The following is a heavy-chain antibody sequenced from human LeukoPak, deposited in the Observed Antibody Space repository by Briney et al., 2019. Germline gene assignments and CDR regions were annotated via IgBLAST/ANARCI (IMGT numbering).Heavy chain of an antibody. CDR1: GFTVSSNY. D-gene: IGHD3-3*01. Sequence: GGSLRLSCAASGFTVSSNYMSWVRQAPGKGLEWVSVIYSGGSTYCADSVKGRFTISRDNSKNTLYLQMNSLRAEDTAVYYCARDPPITIFGVVPGDYWGQGTLVTVSS. J-gene: IGHJ4*02. V-gene: IGHV3-66*01. CDR2: IYSGGST. CDR3: ARDPPITIFGVVPGDY.